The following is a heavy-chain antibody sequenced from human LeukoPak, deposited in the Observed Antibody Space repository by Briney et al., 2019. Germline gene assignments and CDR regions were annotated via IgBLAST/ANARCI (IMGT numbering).Heavy chain of an antibody. J-gene: IGHJ6*04. Sequence: GGSLRLSCAASGFTFSSYAMHWVRQAPGKGLEWVAVISYDGSNKYYADSVKGRFTISRDNSKNTLYLQMNSLRAEDTAVYYCARDSHQPGKDYYYYGMDVWGKGTTVTVSS. V-gene: IGHV3-30*04. CDR1: GFTFSSYA. CDR3: ARDSHQPGKDYYYYGMDV. CDR2: ISYDGSNK.